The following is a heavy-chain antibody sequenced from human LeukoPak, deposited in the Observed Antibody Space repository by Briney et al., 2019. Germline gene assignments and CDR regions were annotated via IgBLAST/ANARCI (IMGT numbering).Heavy chain of an antibody. D-gene: IGHD6-6*01. CDR1: GFTFSSYE. CDR2: ISSSGSTI. Sequence: GGSLRPSCAASGFTFSSYEINWVRQAPGKGLEWVSYISSSGSTIYYADSVKGRFTVSRDNAENSLYLQMNSLRADDAAVYYCASEGSVPYWGQGTLVTVSS. V-gene: IGHV3-48*03. CDR3: ASEGSVPY. J-gene: IGHJ4*02.